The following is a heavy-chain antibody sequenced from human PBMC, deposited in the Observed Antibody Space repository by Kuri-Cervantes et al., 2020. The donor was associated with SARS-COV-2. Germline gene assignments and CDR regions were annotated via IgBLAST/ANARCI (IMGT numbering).Heavy chain of an antibody. V-gene: IGHV4-38-2*02. CDR3: ARAAGDQGEYYYYYYMDV. J-gene: IGHJ6*03. CDR2: IYHSGST. CDR1: GYSISSGYY. Sequence: GSLRLSCTVSGYSISSGYYWGWIRQPPGKGLEWIGSIYHSGSTYYNPSLKSRVTISVDTSKIQFSLKLSSVTAADTAVYYCARAAGDQGEYYYYYYMDVWGKGTTVTVSS. D-gene: IGHD7-27*01.